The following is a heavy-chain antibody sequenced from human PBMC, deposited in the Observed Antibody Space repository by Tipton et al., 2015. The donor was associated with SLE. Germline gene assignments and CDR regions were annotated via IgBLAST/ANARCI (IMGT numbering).Heavy chain of an antibody. CDR3: ASRAESAAFHI. J-gene: IGHJ3*02. Sequence: SLRLSCAASGFTFSSYSMHWVRQAPGKGLEWVSAISSCSSYIYYADSVKGRFTISRDNAKNSLYLQMNSLRAEDTAVYYCASRAESAAFHIWGQGTMVTVSS. CDR2: ISSCSSYI. V-gene: IGHV3-21*03. CDR1: GFTFSSYS. D-gene: IGHD2/OR15-2a*01.